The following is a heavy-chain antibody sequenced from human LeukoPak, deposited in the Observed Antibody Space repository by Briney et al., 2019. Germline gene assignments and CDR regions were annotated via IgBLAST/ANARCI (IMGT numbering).Heavy chain of an antibody. CDR3: ARGSGTAVAEGFAY. D-gene: IGHD6-19*01. CDR2: IRGSGGST. J-gene: IGHJ4*02. Sequence: GGSLRLSCAAYGFTFSSYAMSWVRQAPGKGLEWVSVIRGSGGSTYHGDSVKGRFTISRDNSKNTLYLQMNSLRADDTAIYYCARGSGTAVAEGFAYWGQGTLVTVSS. V-gene: IGHV3-23*01. CDR1: GFTFSSYA.